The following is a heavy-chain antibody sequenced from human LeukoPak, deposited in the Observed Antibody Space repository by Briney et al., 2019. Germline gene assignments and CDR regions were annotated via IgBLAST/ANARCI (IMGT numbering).Heavy chain of an antibody. D-gene: IGHD1-7*01. CDR1: GYSICSGYY. V-gene: IGHV4-38-2*01. J-gene: IGHJ3*02. CDR2: MYHSGST. Sequence: PSETLSLTCSVSGYSICSGYYWGWIRPPPEKGLEWIGCMYHSGSTYSNPTLKSQVTISGDTSKNQFSLNLNSVTAEDTAVYYCARSWNYGRAVEAFDIWGQGRMVTVSS. CDR3: ARSWNYGRAVEAFDI.